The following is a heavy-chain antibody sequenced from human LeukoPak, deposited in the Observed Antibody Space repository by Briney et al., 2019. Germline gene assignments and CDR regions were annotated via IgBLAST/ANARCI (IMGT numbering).Heavy chain of an antibody. CDR1: GFTFSSYA. Sequence: PGRSLRLSCAASGFTFSSYAMHWVRQVPGKGLEWVAVISYDGSNKYYADSVKGRFTISRDNSKNTLYLQMNSLRAEDTAVYYCAREWGGDYFDYWGQGTLVTVSS. D-gene: IGHD3-16*01. V-gene: IGHV3-30-3*01. J-gene: IGHJ4*02. CDR2: ISYDGSNK. CDR3: AREWGGDYFDY.